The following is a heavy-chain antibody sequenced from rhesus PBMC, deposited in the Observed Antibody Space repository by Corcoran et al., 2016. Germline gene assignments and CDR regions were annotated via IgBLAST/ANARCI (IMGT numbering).Heavy chain of an antibody. D-gene: IGHD6-13*01. CDR2: GDPEDGKA. V-gene: IGHV1-111*02. CDR3: ATGAYSSWSFYFDY. CDR1: GYTFTDYY. J-gene: IGHJ4*01. Sequence: EVQLVQSGAEVKKPGASVKISCKASGYTFTDYYLHWVRQAPGKGLEWMGRGDPEDGKAIHAQKFQDRVTITADTSTDTAYMELSSLRSEDTAVYYCATGAYSSWSFYFDYWGQGVLVTVSS.